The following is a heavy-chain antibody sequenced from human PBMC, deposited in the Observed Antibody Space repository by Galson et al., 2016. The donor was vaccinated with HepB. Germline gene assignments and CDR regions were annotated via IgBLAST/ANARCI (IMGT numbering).Heavy chain of an antibody. CDR1: GFTFSNYA. CDR2: ISGSGGRT. V-gene: IGHV3-23*01. CDR3: AKWDGYGDH. D-gene: IGHD4-17*01. J-gene: IGHJ1*01. Sequence: SLRLSCAASGFTFSNYAMTWVRQAPGKGPEWVSGISGSGGRTWYTDTVKGRFTISRDNSKNTVYLQMNSLRVEDTAVYYCAKWDGYGDHWGQGSLVTVSS.